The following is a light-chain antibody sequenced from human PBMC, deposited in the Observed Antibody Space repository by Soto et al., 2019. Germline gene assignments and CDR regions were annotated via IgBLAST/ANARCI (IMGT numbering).Light chain of an antibody. CDR3: CSYAGNYAYV. CDR2: DVT. V-gene: IGLV2-11*01. J-gene: IGLJ1*01. CDR1: SSDVGGYNF. Sequence: QSALTQSRSVSGSPGQSVTIFCTGTSSDVGGYNFVSWYQHHPGKVPKLILYDVTKRPSGVPDRFSGSKSDNTASLTISGLQAEDEADYYCCSYAGNYAYVFGTGTKLTVL.